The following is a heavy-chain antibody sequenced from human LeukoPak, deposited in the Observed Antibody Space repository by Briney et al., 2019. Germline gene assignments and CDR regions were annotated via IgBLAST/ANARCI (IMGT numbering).Heavy chain of an antibody. Sequence: GASVKVSCKASGYTFTGYYMHWVRQAPGQGLEWMGWINPNSGGTNFAQKFQGWVTMTRDTSISTAYMELSRLRSDDTAVYYCARDRDSSGYYYAGYFQHWGQGTLVTVSS. CDR1: GYTFTGYY. CDR2: INPNSGGT. V-gene: IGHV1-2*04. J-gene: IGHJ1*01. D-gene: IGHD3-22*01. CDR3: ARDRDSSGYYYAGYFQH.